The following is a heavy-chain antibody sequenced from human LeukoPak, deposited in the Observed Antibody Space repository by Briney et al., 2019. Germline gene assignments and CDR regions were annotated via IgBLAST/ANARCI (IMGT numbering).Heavy chain of an antibody. J-gene: IGHJ4*02. CDR1: GYTFTGYD. CDR3: ARGRGYTMVRGPLSADY. CDR2: MNPNSGNT. D-gene: IGHD3-10*01. V-gene: IGHV1-8*01. Sequence: ASVKVSCKASGYTFTGYDINWVRQATGQGLEWMGWMNPNSGNTGYAQKFQGRVTMTRNTSISTAYMELSSLRSEDTAVYYCARGRGYTMVRGPLSADYWGQGTLVTVSS.